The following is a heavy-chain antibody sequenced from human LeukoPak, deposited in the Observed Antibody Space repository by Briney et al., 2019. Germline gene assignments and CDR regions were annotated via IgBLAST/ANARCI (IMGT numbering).Heavy chain of an antibody. V-gene: IGHV3-23*01. D-gene: IGHD3-3*01. CDR1: GFTFSSYA. CDR2: ISGSGGST. J-gene: IGHJ4*02. CDR3: AKDLSDFWSGYYKG. Sequence: GGSLRLSCAASGFTFSSYAMSWVRQAPGKGLEWVSAISGSGGSTYYADSVKGRFTISRDNSKNTLYLQMNSPRAEDTAVYYCAKDLSDFWSGYYKGWGQGTLVTVSS.